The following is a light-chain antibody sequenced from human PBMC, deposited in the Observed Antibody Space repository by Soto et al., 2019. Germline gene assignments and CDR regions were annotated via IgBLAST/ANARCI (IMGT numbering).Light chain of an antibody. J-gene: IGLJ2*01. CDR2: DVS. V-gene: IGLV2-14*01. Sequence: QSVLTQHASVSGSPGQSITISCTGTSSDVGGYNYVSWYQQHPGKAPKLMIYDVSNRPSGVSNRFSGSKSGNTASLTISGLQADDEADYYCSSYTSSSTVVFGGGTKLTVL. CDR1: SSDVGGYNY. CDR3: SSYTSSSTVV.